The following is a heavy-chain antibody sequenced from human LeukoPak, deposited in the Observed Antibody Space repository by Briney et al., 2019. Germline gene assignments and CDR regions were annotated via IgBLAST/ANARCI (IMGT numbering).Heavy chain of an antibody. CDR1: GGPISSSNW. V-gene: IGHV4-4*02. Sequence: SETLSLTCAVSGGPISSSNWWSWVRQPPGKGLEWIGEIYHSGSTNYNPSLKSRVTISVDKSKNQFSLKVSSVTAADTAVYYCARVYCSSTSCYAWDFWGQGTLVTVSS. CDR3: ARVYCSSTSCYAWDF. J-gene: IGHJ4*02. D-gene: IGHD2-2*01. CDR2: IYHSGST.